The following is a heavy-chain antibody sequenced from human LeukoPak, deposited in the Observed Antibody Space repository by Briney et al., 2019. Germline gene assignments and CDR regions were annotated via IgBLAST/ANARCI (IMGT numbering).Heavy chain of an antibody. D-gene: IGHD2-2*01. J-gene: IGHJ4*02. CDR2: IYYSGST. V-gene: IGHV4-39*02. CDR1: GGSIRNSNYF. CDR3: ATEDVVVPTAAQRPLDY. Sequence: SETLSLTXTVSGGSIRNSNYFWGWIRQPPGKGLEWIGSIYYSGSTYYNPSLKSRVTISIDTSKNEFSLKLSSVTAADTAVYYCATEDVVVPTAAQRPLDYWGQRTLVTVSS.